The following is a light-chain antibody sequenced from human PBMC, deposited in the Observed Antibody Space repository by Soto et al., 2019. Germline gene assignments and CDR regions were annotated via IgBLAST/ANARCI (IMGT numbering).Light chain of an antibody. J-gene: IGLJ1*01. CDR3: GADHDSGSSFVYV. V-gene: IGLV9-49*03. Sequence: QLVLTQPPSASASLGASVTLTCTLSSGYGNSKVDWYHQRPGEGPRFVMRVGLGGIVGSKGDGIPDRFSVLGSGLNRYLTIKNIQDEDEGDYHCGADHDSGSSFVYVFGSGTKVTVL. CDR1: SGYGNSK. CDR2: VGLGGIVG.